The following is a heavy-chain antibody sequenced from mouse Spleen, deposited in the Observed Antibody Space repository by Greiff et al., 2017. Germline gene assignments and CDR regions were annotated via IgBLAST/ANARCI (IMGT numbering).Heavy chain of an antibody. CDR2: ISYSGST. Sequence: EVQLVESGPGMVKPSQSLSLTCTVTGYSITSGYDWXWIRHFPGNKLEWMGYISYSGSTNYNPSLKSRISITHDTSKNHFFLKLNSVTTEDTATYYCARDPGDYVMDYWGQGTSVTVSS. V-gene: IGHV3-1*01. J-gene: IGHJ4*01. CDR3: ARDPGDYVMDY. CDR1: GYSITSGYD. D-gene: IGHD2-13*01.